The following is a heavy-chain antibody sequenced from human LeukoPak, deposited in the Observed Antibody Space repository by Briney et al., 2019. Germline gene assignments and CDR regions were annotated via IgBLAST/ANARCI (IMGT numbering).Heavy chain of an antibody. Sequence: GGSLRLSCAASGFTFSSHGMHWVRQAPGKGLEWVAVISYDGSNKYYADSVKGRFTISRDNSKNTLYLQMNSLRAEDTAVYYCAKEGLKLLWFGDHSFDYWGQGTLVTVSS. D-gene: IGHD3-10*01. V-gene: IGHV3-30*18. J-gene: IGHJ4*02. CDR1: GFTFSSHG. CDR3: AKEGLKLLWFGDHSFDY. CDR2: ISYDGSNK.